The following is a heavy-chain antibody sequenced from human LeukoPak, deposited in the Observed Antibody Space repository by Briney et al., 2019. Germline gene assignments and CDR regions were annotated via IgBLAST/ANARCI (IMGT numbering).Heavy chain of an antibody. CDR3: ARGRGNLKYQPTRNWFDP. Sequence: GASVKVSCKASGYTFTSYDVNWVRQATGQGLEWMGWMNPNSGNTGYAQKFQGRVTITRNTSISTAYMELSSLRSEDTAVYYCARGRGNLKYQPTRNWFDPWGQGTLVTVSS. CDR2: MNPNSGNT. J-gene: IGHJ5*02. V-gene: IGHV1-8*03. D-gene: IGHD2-2*01. CDR1: GYTFTSYD.